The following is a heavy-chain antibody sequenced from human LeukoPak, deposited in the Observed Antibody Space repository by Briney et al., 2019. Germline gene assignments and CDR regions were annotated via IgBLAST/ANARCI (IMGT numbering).Heavy chain of an antibody. J-gene: IGHJ4*02. Sequence: PGTSLRLSCAASGFTFSSYGMHWVRQAPGKGLEWVAVVSYDGSNQYYADSVKGRFTISRDNSKNTLYLQMNSLSAEDTALYYCAKETLVSSWYFFDYWGQGTLVTVSS. V-gene: IGHV3-30*18. CDR3: AKETLVSSWYFFDY. CDR2: VSYDGSNQ. CDR1: GFTFSSYG. D-gene: IGHD6-13*01.